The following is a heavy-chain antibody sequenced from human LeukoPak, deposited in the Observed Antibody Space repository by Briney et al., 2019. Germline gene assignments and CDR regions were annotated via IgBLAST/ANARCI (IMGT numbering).Heavy chain of an antibody. D-gene: IGHD4-11*01. CDR1: GFTFNKYV. CDR3: TTYSNYEPFDY. CDR2: IRSKAYGGTT. Sequence: PGGSLRLSCAASGFTFNKYVVSWVRQAPGKGLEWVGFIRSKAYGGTTEYAASVKGRFTISRDDSKSIAYLQMNSLKTEDTAVYYCTTYSNYEPFDYWGQGTLVTVSS. V-gene: IGHV3-49*04. J-gene: IGHJ4*02.